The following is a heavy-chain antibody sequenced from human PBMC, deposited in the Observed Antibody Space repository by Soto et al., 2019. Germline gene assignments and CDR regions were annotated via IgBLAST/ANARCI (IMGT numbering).Heavy chain of an antibody. D-gene: IGHD2-8*01. V-gene: IGHV1-18*01. J-gene: IGHJ4*02. Sequence: QVQLVQSGAEVREPGASVKVSCKASGYTFTNYGVSWVRQAPGQGLEWMGWIGGYKGNTNYAQKLQGRVTVTTDSSTSTAYLELRSVISDDTAVYYCAPPTLDTCMPSGYLGQGSLVTV. CDR2: IGGYKGNT. CDR3: APPTLDTCMPSGY. CDR1: GYTFTNYG.